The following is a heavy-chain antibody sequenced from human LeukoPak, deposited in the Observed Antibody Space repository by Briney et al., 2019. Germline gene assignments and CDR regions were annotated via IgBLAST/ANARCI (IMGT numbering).Heavy chain of an antibody. CDR2: ISAYNGNA. Sequence: ASVKVSFKASGYTFTSYGISWGRQTPGHRLEWMGWISAYNGNANYAQKLQGRVTMTTDTSPSTAYMELRSLRSDDTAVYYCARDPFASCGGDCYSLLDYWGQGTLVTVSS. V-gene: IGHV1-18*01. J-gene: IGHJ4*02. D-gene: IGHD2-21*02. CDR1: GYTFTSYG. CDR3: ARDPFASCGGDCYSLLDY.